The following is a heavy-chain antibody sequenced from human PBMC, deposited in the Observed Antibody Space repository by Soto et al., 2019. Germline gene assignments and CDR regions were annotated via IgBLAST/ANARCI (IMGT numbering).Heavy chain of an antibody. CDR1: GFIFRSSW. D-gene: IGHD3-16*02. J-gene: IGHJ3*02. V-gene: IGHV3-7*03. CDR3: AREVGTPIVRGAFDI. CDR2: INRDGSEK. Sequence: EMQLVESGGGLVQPGGSLRLSCAMSGFIFRSSWMSWVRQAPGKGLEWVANINRDGSEKNFVDSVRGRFTISRDNAKNSLYLLMDSLRAEDSAVYYCAREVGTPIVRGAFDIWGQGTMVSVSS.